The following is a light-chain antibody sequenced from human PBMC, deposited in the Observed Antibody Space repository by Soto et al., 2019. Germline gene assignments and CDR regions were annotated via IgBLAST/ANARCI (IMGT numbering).Light chain of an antibody. CDR3: QQFGSLIT. J-gene: IGKJ4*01. CDR1: QSITNNY. V-gene: IGKV3D-20*01. CDR2: DTS. Sequence: DIVLTQSPATLSLSPGERATLSCGASQSITNNYLARYQQKPGLAPRLLIYDTSKRAIGIPDRFSGSGSGTDFTLTISRLEPEDFAVYYCQQFGSLITFGGGTKVEIK.